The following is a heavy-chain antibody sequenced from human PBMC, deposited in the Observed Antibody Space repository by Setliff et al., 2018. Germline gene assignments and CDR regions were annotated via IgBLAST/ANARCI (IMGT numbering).Heavy chain of an antibody. D-gene: IGHD1-26*01. J-gene: IGHJ4*02. CDR3: ARDNTMVGATDY. CDR1: GVSFSNNY. V-gene: IGHV4-4*08. Sequence: SETLSLTCSVYGVSFSNNYWSWIRQSPGKGLEWIGRLHTSGSIDYNPSLKSRVTISVDTSKNQFSLRLRSVTAADTAVYFCARDNTMVGATDYWGLGTLVTVSS. CDR2: LHTSGSI.